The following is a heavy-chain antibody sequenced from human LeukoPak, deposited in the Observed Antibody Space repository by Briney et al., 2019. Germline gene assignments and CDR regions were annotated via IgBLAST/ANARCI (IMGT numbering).Heavy chain of an antibody. D-gene: IGHD3-16*02. V-gene: IGHV4-61*02. CDR1: GYSISSGYY. Sequence: SETLSLTCTVSGYSISSGYYWGWIRQPAGKGLEWIGRIYTSGSTNYNPSLKSRVTISVDTSKNQFSLKLSSVTAADTAVYYCARQGDYRYPFDSWGQGTLVTVSS. CDR3: ARQGDYRYPFDS. CDR2: IYTSGST. J-gene: IGHJ4*02.